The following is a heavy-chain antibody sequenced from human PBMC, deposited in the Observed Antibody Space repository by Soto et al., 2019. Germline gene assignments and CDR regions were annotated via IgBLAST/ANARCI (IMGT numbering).Heavy chain of an antibody. CDR1: GFTFSSYS. V-gene: IGHV3-21*01. J-gene: IGHJ5*02. Sequence: EVQLVESGGGLVKAGGSLRLSCAASGFTFSSYSMNWVRQAPGKGLEWVSCISSSSSYIYYADSVKGRFTISRDNAKNSLYLQMNSLRAEDTAVYYCAGTMVRGRIGEFDPWGQGTLVTGSS. CDR3: AGTMVRGRIGEFDP. D-gene: IGHD3-10*01. CDR2: ISSSSSYI.